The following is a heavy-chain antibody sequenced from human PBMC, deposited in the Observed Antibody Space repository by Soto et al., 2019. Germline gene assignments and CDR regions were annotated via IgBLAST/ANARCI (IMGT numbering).Heavy chain of an antibody. CDR1: GYSLTRYW. D-gene: IGHD6-6*01. J-gene: IGHJ5*02. Sequence: PGGSLKISRTGSGYSLTRYWIGWVRQRPGKGLEWRGIIYPGDSDTRYSPSFQGQVTISADKSISTAYLQWSRLKASDTAMYFCARHSSSSGDWFDPWGQGTLVTVSS. CDR2: IYPGDSDT. V-gene: IGHV5-51*01. CDR3: ARHSSSSGDWFDP.